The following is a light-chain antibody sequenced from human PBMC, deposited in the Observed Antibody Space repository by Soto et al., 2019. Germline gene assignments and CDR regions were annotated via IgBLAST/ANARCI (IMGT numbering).Light chain of an antibody. Sequence: DTQMTQSPSALSASVGDRVTITCRASQIIDNWLAWYQQKVGKAPKLQIYKASNLQSGVPSRFSGRGYGTEFTLTISNLQPEDSATYYCQEYNSHFGGGTKVEIK. V-gene: IGKV1-5*03. J-gene: IGKJ4*01. CDR3: QEYNSH. CDR1: QIIDNW. CDR2: KAS.